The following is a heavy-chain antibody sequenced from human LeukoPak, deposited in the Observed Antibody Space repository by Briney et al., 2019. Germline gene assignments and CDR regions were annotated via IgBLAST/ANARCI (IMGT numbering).Heavy chain of an antibody. CDR1: GFTVTNNY. J-gene: IGHJ3*01. D-gene: IGHD3-10*01. CDR3: AKGLYDSRSPMGAFDV. Sequence: GGLRRSCAASGFTVTNNYMTWVRQAPGKGLEWVSVIYSGGNTYYADSVKGRFTISRDNSKNTLYLQMNSLRAEDTAVYFCAKGLYDSRSPMGAFDVWGLGTMVTVSS. CDR2: IYSGGNT. V-gene: IGHV3-66*01.